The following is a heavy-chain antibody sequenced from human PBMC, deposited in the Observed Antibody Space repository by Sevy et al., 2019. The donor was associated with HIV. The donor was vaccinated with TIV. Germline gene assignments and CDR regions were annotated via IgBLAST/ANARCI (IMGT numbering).Heavy chain of an antibody. Sequence: ASVKVSCKSSGHTVTSYFIHWVRQAPGQGLEWMGRISPNSGGKKYAQIFQRRVTMTRDTSISTAYMELSRLRSDDTAFYYCARDVAGTAGAYFDLWGRGTLVTVSS. CDR2: ISPNSGGK. CDR3: ARDVAGTAGAYFDL. V-gene: IGHV1-2*06. J-gene: IGHJ2*01. CDR1: GHTVTSYF. D-gene: IGHD6-19*01.